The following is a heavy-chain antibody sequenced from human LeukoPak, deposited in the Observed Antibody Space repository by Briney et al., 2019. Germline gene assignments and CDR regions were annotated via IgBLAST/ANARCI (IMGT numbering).Heavy chain of an antibody. CDR3: ASGGRYYDISGYSDY. V-gene: IGHV3-20*04. CDR2: INWNGGST. D-gene: IGHD3-22*01. CDR1: GFTFDDYG. J-gene: IGHJ4*02. Sequence: GGSLRLSCAASGFTFDDYGMSWVRQAPGKGLEWVSGINWNGGSTGYADSVKGGFTISRDNAKNMLYLQMNSLRVEDTAVYYCASGGRYYDISGYSDYWGQGTLVTVSS.